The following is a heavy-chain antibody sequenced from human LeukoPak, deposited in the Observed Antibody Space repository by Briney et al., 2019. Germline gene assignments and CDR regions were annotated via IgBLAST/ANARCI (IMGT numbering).Heavy chain of an antibody. J-gene: IGHJ6*02. CDR1: GYTFTGYY. CDR2: INPNSGGT. D-gene: IGHD6-13*01. CDR3: ARRIAASSSYGMDV. Sequence: ASVTVSCLASGYTFTGYYMHWVRQAPGPGLEWMGWINPNSGGTNYAQKFQGRVTITRDTSISTAYIERSRLRSDDTAVYYCARRIAASSSYGMDVWGQGTTVTVSS. V-gene: IGHV1-2*02.